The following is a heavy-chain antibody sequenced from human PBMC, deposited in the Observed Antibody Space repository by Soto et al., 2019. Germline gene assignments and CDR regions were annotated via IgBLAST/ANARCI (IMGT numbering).Heavy chain of an antibody. CDR1: GGSISSYY. D-gene: IGHD1-26*01. Sequence: PSETLSLTCTVSGGSISSYYWSWIRQPPGKGLEWIGYIYYSGSTNYNPSLKSRVTISVDTPKNQFSLKLSSVTAADTAVYYCARAHVGATSDYYYYGMDVWGQGTTVTVSS. CDR2: IYYSGST. V-gene: IGHV4-59*01. CDR3: ARAHVGATSDYYYYGMDV. J-gene: IGHJ6*02.